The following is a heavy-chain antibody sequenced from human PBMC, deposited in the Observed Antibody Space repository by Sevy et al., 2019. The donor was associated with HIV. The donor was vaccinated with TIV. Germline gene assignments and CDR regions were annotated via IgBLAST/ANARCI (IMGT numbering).Heavy chain of an antibody. D-gene: IGHD3-10*01. CDR1: GFTFSSYG. Sequence: GGSLRLSCAASGFTFSSYGMHWVRQAPGKGLEWVAFIRYDGSNKYYADSVKGRFTISRDNSKNTLYLQMNSLRAEDTAVYYCAKDRDYYGSGSYYNVGWFDPWGQGTLVTVSS. J-gene: IGHJ5*02. CDR3: AKDRDYYGSGSYYNVGWFDP. CDR2: IRYDGSNK. V-gene: IGHV3-30*02.